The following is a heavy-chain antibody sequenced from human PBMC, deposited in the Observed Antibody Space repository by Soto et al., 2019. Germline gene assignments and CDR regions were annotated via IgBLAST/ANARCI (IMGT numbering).Heavy chain of an antibody. Sequence: ASVKVSCKASGYTFTSYGISWVRQAPGQGLEWMGIISPSGGSTSYAQKFQGRVTMTRDTSTSTVYMELSSLRSEDTAVYYCGRVYCSGGSCYGIDYWGQGTLVTVSS. V-gene: IGHV1-46*01. CDR3: GRVYCSGGSCYGIDY. CDR2: ISPSGGST. D-gene: IGHD2-15*01. J-gene: IGHJ4*02. CDR1: GYTFTSYG.